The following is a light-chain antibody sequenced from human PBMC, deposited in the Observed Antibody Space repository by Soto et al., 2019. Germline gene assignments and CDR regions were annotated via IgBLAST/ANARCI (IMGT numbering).Light chain of an antibody. CDR3: QQYYSTPFT. J-gene: IGKJ3*01. Sequence: DIVMTQSPDSLAVSLGERATINYKSSQSVLYSSNNKNYLAWYQQKPGQPPKLPIYWASTRESGVPDRFSGSGSGTDYTLTISSLQAEDVAVYYCQQYYSTPFTFGPGTKVDIK. V-gene: IGKV4-1*01. CDR1: QSVLYSSNNKNY. CDR2: WAS.